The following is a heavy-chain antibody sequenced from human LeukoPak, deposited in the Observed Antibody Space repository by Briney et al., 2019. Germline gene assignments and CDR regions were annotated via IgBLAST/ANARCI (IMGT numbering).Heavy chain of an antibody. CDR1: GYTLTELS. CDR3: ATDLSIAVAGDV. V-gene: IGHV1-24*01. J-gene: IGHJ4*02. D-gene: IGHD6-19*01. Sequence: ASVKVSCKVSGYTLTELSMHWVRQAPGKGLEWMGGFDPEDGETIYAQKFQGRVTMTEDTSTDTAYVELSSLRSEDTAVYYCATDLSIAVAGDVWGQGTLVTVSS. CDR2: FDPEDGET.